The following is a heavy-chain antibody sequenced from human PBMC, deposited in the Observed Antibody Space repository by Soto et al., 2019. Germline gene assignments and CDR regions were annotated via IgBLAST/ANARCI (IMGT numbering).Heavy chain of an antibody. D-gene: IGHD1-26*01. V-gene: IGHV4-4*07. CDR3: ARTVGAAYYFDF. Sequence: SETLSLTCTVSGDSMTKYYWSWIRQPAGKGLEWIGRVCTSGSTNYNPSLKSRVTMSIDTSNNHFSLTLKSVTAADTAVYYCARTVGAAYYFDFWGQGALVTVSS. J-gene: IGHJ4*02. CDR1: GDSMTKYY. CDR2: VCTSGST.